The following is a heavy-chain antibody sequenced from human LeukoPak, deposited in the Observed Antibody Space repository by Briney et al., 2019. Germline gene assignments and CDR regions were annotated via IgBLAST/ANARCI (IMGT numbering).Heavy chain of an antibody. J-gene: IGHJ4*02. CDR2: INPNSGGT. CDR1: GYTFTGYY. D-gene: IGHD2-2*01. CDR3: ARGPPIVPAATKKAVAAQGNDY. V-gene: IGHV1-2*06. Sequence: ASVKVSCKASGYTFTGYYMHWVRQAPGQGLEWMGRINPNSGGTNYAQKFQGRVTMTRDTSISTAYMELSRLRSDDTAVYYCARGPPIVPAATKKAVAAQGNDYWGQGTLVTVSS.